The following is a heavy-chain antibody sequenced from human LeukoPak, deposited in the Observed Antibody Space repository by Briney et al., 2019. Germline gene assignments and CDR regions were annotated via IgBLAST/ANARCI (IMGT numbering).Heavy chain of an antibody. CDR1: GYTLTELS. V-gene: IGHV1-24*01. CDR2: FDPEDGET. Sequence: ASVKVSCKVSGYTLTELSMHWVRQAPRKGLEWMGGFDPEDGETIYAQKFQGRVTMTEDTSTDTAYMELSSLRSEDTAVYYCATVVTRGNNWFDPWGPGTLVTVSS. CDR3: ATVVTRGNNWFDP. J-gene: IGHJ5*02. D-gene: IGHD2-21*01.